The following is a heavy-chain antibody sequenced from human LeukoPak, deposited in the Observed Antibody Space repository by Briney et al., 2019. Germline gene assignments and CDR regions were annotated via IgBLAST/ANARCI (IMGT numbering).Heavy chain of an antibody. CDR2: SYYSGNT. D-gene: IGHD3-3*01. J-gene: IGHJ4*02. CDR1: DGSIVSTSYS. V-gene: IGHV4-39*01. CDR3: ARHFQAFTMFAVVLYYFDS. Sequence: SETLSLTCTVSDGSIVSTSYSWGWIRQSPGTGLEWIGSSYYSGNTYYNPSLKSRITISVDTSKNQFSLRVTSVTVADTAIYYCARHFQAFTMFAVVLYYFDSWGQGTLVTVSS.